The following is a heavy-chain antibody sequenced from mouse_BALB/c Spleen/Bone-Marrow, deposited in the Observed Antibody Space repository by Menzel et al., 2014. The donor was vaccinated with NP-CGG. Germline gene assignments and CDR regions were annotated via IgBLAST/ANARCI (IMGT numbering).Heavy chain of an antibody. D-gene: IGHD2-4*01. Sequence: EVHLVESGPELVKPGASMKISCKASGYSFTGYTMNWVKQSHGKNLEWIGLIIPYSGGSSYNQKFKGKATLTVDKSSSTAYMELLSLTSEDSAVYYCARDDYDGGFAYWGQGTLVTVSA. CDR2: IIPYSGGS. V-gene: IGHV1-31*01. CDR1: GYSFTGYT. CDR3: ARDDYDGGFAY. J-gene: IGHJ3*01.